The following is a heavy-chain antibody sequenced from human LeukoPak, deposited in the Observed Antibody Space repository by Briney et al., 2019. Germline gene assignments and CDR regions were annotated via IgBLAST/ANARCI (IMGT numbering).Heavy chain of an antibody. J-gene: IGHJ3*02. Sequence: PGGSLRLSCAASGFTFSSYAMSWVRQPPGKGLEWIGEINHSGSTNYNPSLKSRVTISVDTSKNQFSLKLSSVTAADTAVYYCARVPLRGVTHAFDIWGQGTMVTVSS. CDR2: INHSGST. CDR1: GFTFSSYA. D-gene: IGHD3-10*01. V-gene: IGHV4-34*01. CDR3: ARVPLRGVTHAFDI.